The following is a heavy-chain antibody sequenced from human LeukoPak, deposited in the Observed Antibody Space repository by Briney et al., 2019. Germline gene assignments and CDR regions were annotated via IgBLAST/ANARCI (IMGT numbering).Heavy chain of an antibody. CDR3: AKDAQRGFDYSNSLEY. Sequence: GGSLRLSCAASGFTFSHYGMHGVRQPPGKGREWVAVIWNDGTNRYYGDSVKGRFTISRDDSKNTVYLQMNGLRAGDTAVYYCAKDAQRGFDYSNSLEYWGQGTLVTVSS. CDR2: IWNDGTNR. CDR1: GFTFSHYG. J-gene: IGHJ4*02. D-gene: IGHD4-11*01. V-gene: IGHV3-33*06.